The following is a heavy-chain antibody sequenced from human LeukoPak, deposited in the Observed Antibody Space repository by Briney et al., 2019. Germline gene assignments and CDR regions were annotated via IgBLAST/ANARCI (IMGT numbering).Heavy chain of an antibody. CDR1: GFTFSSYA. D-gene: IGHD4-17*01. V-gene: IGHV3-21*01. CDR3: ARNYGDYVGGYYYYYGMDV. Sequence: PGGSLRLSCAASGFTFSSYAMSWVRQAPGKGLEWVSSISSSSSYIYYADSVKGRFTISRDNAKNSLYLQMNSLRAEDTAVYYCARNYGDYVGGYYYYYGMDVWGQGTTVTVSS. CDR2: ISSSSSYI. J-gene: IGHJ6*02.